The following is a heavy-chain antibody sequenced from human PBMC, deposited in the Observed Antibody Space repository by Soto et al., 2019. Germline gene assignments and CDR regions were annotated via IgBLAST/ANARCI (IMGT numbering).Heavy chain of an antibody. CDR2: INPSGGST. CDR1: GYTFTSYY. V-gene: IGHV1-46*01. D-gene: IGHD5-18*01. Sequence: ASVKVSCKASGYTFTSYYMHWVRQAPGQGLEWMGIINPSGGSTSYAQKFQGRVTMTRDTSTSTVYMELSSLRSEDTAVYYCARDTGDTAMVHHFDYWGQGTLVTVSS. CDR3: ARDTGDTAMVHHFDY. J-gene: IGHJ4*02.